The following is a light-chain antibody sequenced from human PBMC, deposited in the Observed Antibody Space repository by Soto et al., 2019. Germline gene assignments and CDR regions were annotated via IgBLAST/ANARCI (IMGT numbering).Light chain of an antibody. V-gene: IGLV2-14*01. CDR3: SSYTSSSTHYV. CDR1: SSEVGGYNY. CDR2: GVS. J-gene: IGLJ1*01. Sequence: QSVPTQPASVSGSPGQSITISCTGTSSEVGGYNYVSWYQQHPGKAPQRMIYGVSNRRSGVSNRFSGSKSGNTASLTISGLQAEDEADYYCSSYTSSSTHYVFGTGTKVTVL.